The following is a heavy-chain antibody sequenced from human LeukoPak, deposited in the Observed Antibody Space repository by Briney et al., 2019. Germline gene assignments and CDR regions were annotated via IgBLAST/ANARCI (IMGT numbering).Heavy chain of an antibody. CDR1: GFTFSNHW. D-gene: IGHD3-22*01. J-gene: IGHJ4*02. V-gene: IGHV3-7*01. CDR3: ARAPYFESSGPL. Sequence: GGSLRLSCAASGFTFSNHWMSWVRQAPGKGLEWVANIRQDGAEKYYVDSVKGRFTISRDNAKNSVYLEMNSLRVEDTAVYFCARAPYFESSGPLWGQGTLVTVSS. CDR2: IRQDGAEK.